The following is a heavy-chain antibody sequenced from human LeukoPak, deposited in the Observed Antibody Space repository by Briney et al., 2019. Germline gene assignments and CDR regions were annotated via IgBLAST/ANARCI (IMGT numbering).Heavy chain of an antibody. CDR2: IYSTRTT. D-gene: IGHD6-19*01. V-gene: IGHV3-53*01. Sequence: PGGSLRLSCAAPGFTVSSNYMNWVRQAPGKGLEWVSVIYSTRTTYYADSVKGRFTISRDNSKNTLYLQMNSLRAEDTAVYYCAKDKRGGAVAGTFDYWGQGTLVTVSS. J-gene: IGHJ4*02. CDR3: AKDKRGGAVAGTFDY. CDR1: GFTVSSNY.